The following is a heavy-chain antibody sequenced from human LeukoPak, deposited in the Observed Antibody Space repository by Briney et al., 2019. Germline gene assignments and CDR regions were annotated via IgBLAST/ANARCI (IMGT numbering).Heavy chain of an antibody. V-gene: IGHV3-30*03. CDR2: ISYDGSNK. D-gene: IGHD5-18*01. J-gene: IGHJ6*02. Sequence: QPGRSLRLSCAASGFTFSSYGMHWVRQAPGKGLEWVAVISYDGSNKYYADSVKGRFTISRDNSKNTLYLQMNSLRAEDTAVYYCARGKLWSAPHYYYYYYGMDVWGQGTTVTVSS. CDR1: GFTFSSYG. CDR3: ARGKLWSAPHYYYYYYGMDV.